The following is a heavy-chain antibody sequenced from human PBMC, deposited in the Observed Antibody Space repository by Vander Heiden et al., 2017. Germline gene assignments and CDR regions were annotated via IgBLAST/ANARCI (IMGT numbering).Heavy chain of an antibody. J-gene: IGHJ4*02. CDR1: GFTFSSYA. Sequence: EVQLLESGGGLVQPGGSLRLSCAASGFTFSSYAMNWVRQAPGKGLVWVSGLSGSGGYTYYADSVKGRFTISRDNSKSTLYLQMNSLRAEDTAVYYCAKDLYGDYSVDYWGQGTLVTVSS. CDR2: LSGSGGYT. D-gene: IGHD4-17*01. V-gene: IGHV3-23*01. CDR3: AKDLYGDYSVDY.